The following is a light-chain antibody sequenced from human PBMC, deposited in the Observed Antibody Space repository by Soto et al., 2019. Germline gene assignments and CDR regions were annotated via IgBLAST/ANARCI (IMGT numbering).Light chain of an antibody. CDR3: CSYAGSGTDNYV. Sequence: QAVISQPATVSVSPVNAITISCTGTSSDIGTYNRFSWYQHYPGKAPKLMIYEGIKRPSGVSNRFSGSKSGNTAFLTISGLQAEDEADYYCCSYAGSGTDNYVFGSGTKVTVL. J-gene: IGLJ1*01. V-gene: IGLV2-23*01. CDR1: SSDIGTYNR. CDR2: EGI.